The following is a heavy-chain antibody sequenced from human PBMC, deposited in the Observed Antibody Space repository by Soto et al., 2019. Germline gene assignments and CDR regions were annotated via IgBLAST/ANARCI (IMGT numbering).Heavy chain of an antibody. D-gene: IGHD3-16*01. CDR2: TYFGWMT. V-gene: IGHV4-39*01. Sequence: EALCVTCGFSGGCISSSCYYWGWNHPPQGKGLEWIASTYFGWMTYYSPSLKSRVTISVDTSKSQFSLRLDSVTAADTAVYYCPTAPETFDPVDYYIISFAPWGQGTRVPSPQ. CDR1: GGCISSSCYY. CDR3: PTAPETFDPVDYYIISFAP. J-gene: IGHJ5*02.